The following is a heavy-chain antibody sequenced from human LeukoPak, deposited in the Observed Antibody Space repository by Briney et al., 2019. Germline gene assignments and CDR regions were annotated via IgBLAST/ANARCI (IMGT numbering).Heavy chain of an antibody. J-gene: IGHJ4*02. Sequence: GGSLRLSCAASGFTFSNYWMHWVPQAPGKGLVWVSRIESDGSSTTYADFVKGRFTISRDNAKKMLYLQMTSLTVEDTAVYYCARDQPDSWGQGTLVTVSS. CDR1: GFTFSNYW. CDR3: ARDQPDS. CDR2: IESDGSST. V-gene: IGHV3-74*01.